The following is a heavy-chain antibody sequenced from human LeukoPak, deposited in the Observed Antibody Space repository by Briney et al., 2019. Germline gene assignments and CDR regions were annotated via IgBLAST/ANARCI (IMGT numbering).Heavy chain of an antibody. V-gene: IGHV3-7*01. Sequence: GGSLRLSCAASGFTVSSNYMTWVRQAPGKGLEWVANIKQDGSEKYYVDSVKGRFTISRDNAKNSLYLQMNSLRAEDTAVYYCASAKYDFWSGYFNSPFDYWGQGTLVTVSS. CDR2: IKQDGSEK. J-gene: IGHJ4*02. D-gene: IGHD3-3*01. CDR1: GFTVSSNY. CDR3: ASAKYDFWSGYFNSPFDY.